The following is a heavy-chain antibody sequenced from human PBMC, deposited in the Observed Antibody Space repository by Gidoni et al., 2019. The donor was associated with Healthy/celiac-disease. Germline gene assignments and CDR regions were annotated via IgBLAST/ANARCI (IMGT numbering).Heavy chain of an antibody. J-gene: IGHJ4*02. V-gene: IGHV1-18*01. Sequence: QVQLVQSGAEVKKPGASVKVSCKASGYTFTSYGSSWVRQAPGQGLEWMGWISAYNGNTNYAQKLKGRVTMTTDTSTSTAYMELRSLRSDDTAVYYCARAFYKLKDTAMVTGFDYWGQGTLVTVSS. CDR2: ISAYNGNT. CDR1: GYTFTSYG. D-gene: IGHD5-18*01. CDR3: ARAFYKLKDTAMVTGFDY.